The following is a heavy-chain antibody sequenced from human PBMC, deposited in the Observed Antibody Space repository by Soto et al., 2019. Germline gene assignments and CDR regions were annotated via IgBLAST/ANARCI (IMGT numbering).Heavy chain of an antibody. Sequence: SQTLSLTCAISGDSVSSNSAAWNWIRQSPSRGLEWLGRTYYRSKWYNDYAVSVKSRITINPDTSKNQFSLQLNSVTPEDTAVYYCAREEGADSSAGVYYYYYGMDVWGQGTTVTVSS. D-gene: IGHD6-6*01. CDR1: GDSVSSNSAA. J-gene: IGHJ6*02. CDR3: AREEGADSSAGVYYYYYGMDV. V-gene: IGHV6-1*01. CDR2: TYYRSKWYN.